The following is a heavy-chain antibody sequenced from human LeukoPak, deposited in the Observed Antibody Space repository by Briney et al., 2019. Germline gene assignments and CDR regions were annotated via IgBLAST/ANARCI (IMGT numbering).Heavy chain of an antibody. V-gene: IGHV5-51*01. CDR3: ARQSHSITDY. CDR1: GYNFTNYW. D-gene: IGHD1-14*01. CDR2: MYPGDSDT. J-gene: IGHJ4*02. Sequence: GESLKISSKGSGYNFTNYWIGWVRQMSGEGLEWMGIMYPGDSDTRYSPSFQGQVTISADRSISTAYLQWSSLKASDTAMYYCARQSHSITDYWGQGTLVTVSS.